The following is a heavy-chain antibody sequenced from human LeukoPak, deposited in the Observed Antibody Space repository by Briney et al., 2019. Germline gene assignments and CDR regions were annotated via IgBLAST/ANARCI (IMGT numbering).Heavy chain of an antibody. J-gene: IGHJ4*02. CDR3: ARGQVPIYLDY. CDR1: GFTFSSYA. V-gene: IGHV3-30*04. Sequence: QPGGSLRLSCAASGFTFSSYAMHWVRQAPGKGLEWVAVISYDGSNKYYADSVKGRFTISRDNSKNTLYLQMSSLRAEDTAVYYCARGQVPIYLDYWGQGTLVTVSS. CDR2: ISYDGSNK. D-gene: IGHD2-21*01.